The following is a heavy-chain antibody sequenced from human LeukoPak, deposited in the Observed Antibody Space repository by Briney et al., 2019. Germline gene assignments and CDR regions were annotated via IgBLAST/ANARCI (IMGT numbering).Heavy chain of an antibody. CDR2: IIPILGIA. Sequence: GASVKVSCKSFGGTFSSYAIIWVRQAPGQGLEWMGRIIPILGIANYAQKFQGRVTITADKSTSTAYMELSSLRSEDTAVYYCARGPVPGPRRMDVWGQGTTVTVSS. CDR1: GGTFSSYA. J-gene: IGHJ6*02. CDR3: ARGPVPGPRRMDV. D-gene: IGHD2-2*01. V-gene: IGHV1-69*04.